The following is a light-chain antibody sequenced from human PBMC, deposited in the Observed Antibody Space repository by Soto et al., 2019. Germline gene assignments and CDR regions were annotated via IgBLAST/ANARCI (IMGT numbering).Light chain of an antibody. J-gene: IGKJ1*01. CDR3: QQYNTFPRT. CDR2: MAS. V-gene: IGKV1-5*03. Sequence: DIQMTQSPSTLSASIGDRVTITCRASQSLNNWLAWFQQKPGKAPKLLIAMASYLESGVPSRFSGSGSGTDFTLTITSLQPEDFATYYCQQYNTFPRTFGQGTKVELK. CDR1: QSLNNW.